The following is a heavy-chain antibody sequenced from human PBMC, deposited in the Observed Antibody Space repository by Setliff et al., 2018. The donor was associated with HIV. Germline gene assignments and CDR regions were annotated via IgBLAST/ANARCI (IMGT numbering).Heavy chain of an antibody. CDR2: IHQSGSN. CDR3: PRHQGWSYSPHYSFDY. CDR1: GYSISSGYY. D-gene: IGHD1-26*01. V-gene: IGHV4-38-2*02. Sequence: SETLSLTCTVSGYSISSGYYWGRLRQPPGKGLGWIGSIHQSGSNYYNPSLTSPVTISVDTSKNQFSLKLNSVTAADTAVYYCPRHQGWSYSPHYSFDYWGQGTLVTVSS. J-gene: IGHJ4*02.